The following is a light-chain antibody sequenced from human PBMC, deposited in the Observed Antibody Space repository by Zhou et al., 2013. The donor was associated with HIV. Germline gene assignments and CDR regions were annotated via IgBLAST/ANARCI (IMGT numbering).Light chain of an antibody. CDR3: QQYGSSPPP. CDR2: GAS. J-gene: IGKJ2*01. CDR1: QSVSSNY. Sequence: IVLTQSPGTLSLSPGEEAALSCRASQSVSSNYLAWYQQKPGQAPRLLIYGASSRATGIPDRFSGSGSGTDFTLTISRLEPEDFAVYYCQQYGSSPPPFGQGTKLEIK. V-gene: IGKV3-20*01.